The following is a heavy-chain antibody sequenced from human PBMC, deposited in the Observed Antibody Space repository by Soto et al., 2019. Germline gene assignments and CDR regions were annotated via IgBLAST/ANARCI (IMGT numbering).Heavy chain of an antibody. D-gene: IGHD6-13*01. CDR3: AKALAAAGTYYYYGMDV. Sequence: GGSLRLSCAASGFTFSSYAMSWVRQAPGKGLEWVSAISGSGGSTYYADSVKGRFTISRDNSKNTLYLQMNSLRAEDTAVYYCAKALAAAGTYYYYGMDVWGQGTTVTFSS. J-gene: IGHJ6*02. V-gene: IGHV3-23*01. CDR1: GFTFSSYA. CDR2: ISGSGGST.